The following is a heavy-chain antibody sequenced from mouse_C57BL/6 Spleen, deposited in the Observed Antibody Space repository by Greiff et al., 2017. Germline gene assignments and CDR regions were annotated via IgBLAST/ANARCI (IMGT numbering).Heavy chain of an antibody. Sequence: EVKVEESGAELVRPGASVKLSCTASGFNIKDDYMHWVKQRPEQGLEWIGWIDPDNGDTEYASKFQGKATITANTSSNTAYLQLSSLTSEDTAVYYCTAPMFTTRGFDYWGQGTTLTVSS. CDR2: IDPDNGDT. CDR1: GFNIKDDY. V-gene: IGHV14-4*01. D-gene: IGHD2-2*01. J-gene: IGHJ2*01. CDR3: TAPMFTTRGFDY.